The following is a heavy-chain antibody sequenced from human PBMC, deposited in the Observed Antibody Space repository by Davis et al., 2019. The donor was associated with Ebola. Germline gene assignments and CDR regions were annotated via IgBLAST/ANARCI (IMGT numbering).Heavy chain of an antibody. J-gene: IGHJ6*02. D-gene: IGHD2-15*01. V-gene: IGHV3-74*01. CDR2: INSDGSST. CDR3: ARETVVVVAAINYYYYYGMDV. CDR1: GFIFSSYW. Sequence: HTGGSLRLSCAASGFIFSSYWMHWVRQAPGKGLVWVSRINSDGSSTSYADSVKGRFTISRDNAKNTLYLQMNSLRAEDTAVYYCARETVVVVAAINYYYYYGMDVWGQGTTVTVSS.